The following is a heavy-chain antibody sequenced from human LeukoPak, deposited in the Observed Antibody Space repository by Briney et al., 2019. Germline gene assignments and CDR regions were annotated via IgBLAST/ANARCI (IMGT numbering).Heavy chain of an antibody. D-gene: IGHD4-23*01. CDR3: ARDGPGYGGIKRGAFDI. J-gene: IGHJ3*02. Sequence: GGSLRLSCAASGFTFSSYAMHWVRQAPGKGLEYVSAISSNGGSTYYANSVKGRFTISRDNSKNTLYLQMGSLRAEDMAVYYCARDGPGYGGIKRGAFDIWGQGTMVTVSS. CDR2: ISSNGGST. V-gene: IGHV3-64*01. CDR1: GFTFSSYA.